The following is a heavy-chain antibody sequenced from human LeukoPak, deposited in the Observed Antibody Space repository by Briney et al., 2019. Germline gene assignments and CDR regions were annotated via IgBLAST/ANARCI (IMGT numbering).Heavy chain of an antibody. CDR2: ISVGGGST. Sequence: GGSLRLSFAASGFTLGSNAIGWVRQAPGKGRGWVSAISVGGGSTYYADSVKGRFTISRDNSKNTLYLQMNSLRAEDTAVYYCARKLRITMVWGVLDYYGMDVWGQGTTVTVSS. CDR1: GFTLGSNA. V-gene: IGHV3-23*01. D-gene: IGHD3-10*01. CDR3: ARKLRITMVWGVLDYYGMDV. J-gene: IGHJ6*02.